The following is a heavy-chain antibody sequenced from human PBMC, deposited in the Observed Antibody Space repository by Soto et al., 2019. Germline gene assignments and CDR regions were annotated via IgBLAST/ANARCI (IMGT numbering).Heavy chain of an antibody. Sequence: LRLSCAASGFTFSSYAMSWVRQAPGKGLEWVSAISGSGGSTYYADSVKGRFTISRDNSKNTLYLQMNSLRAEDTAVYYCANYYYDSSGYPNWFDPWGQGTLVTVSS. CDR2: ISGSGGST. V-gene: IGHV3-23*01. J-gene: IGHJ5*02. CDR3: ANYYYDSSGYPNWFDP. CDR1: GFTFSSYA. D-gene: IGHD3-22*01.